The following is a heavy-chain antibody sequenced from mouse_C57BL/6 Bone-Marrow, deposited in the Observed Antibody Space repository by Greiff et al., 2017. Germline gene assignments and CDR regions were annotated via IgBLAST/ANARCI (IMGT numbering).Heavy chain of an antibody. CDR3: ARAYPLRRSFDN. V-gene: IGHV1-55*01. CDR1: GYTFTSYW. J-gene: IGHJ2*01. Sequence: QVQLQQSGADLVKPGASVTMSCKASGYTFTSYWIPWVKQRPGHGLEWIGAIYPTSGRTNYNEKFKGKAILTVDTSSNTAYMQRSSLTSEDSAVFYGARAYPLRRSFDNWGRGTTLTVSS. CDR2: IYPTSGRT.